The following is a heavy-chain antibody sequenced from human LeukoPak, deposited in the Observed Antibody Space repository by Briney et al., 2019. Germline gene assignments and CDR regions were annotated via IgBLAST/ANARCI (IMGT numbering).Heavy chain of an antibody. CDR3: ARDRNYCSSDRCYDVFDI. D-gene: IGHD6-19*01. J-gene: IGHJ3*02. V-gene: IGHV3-7*01. Sequence: GGSQRLSCVASGFSIGPFWMTWVRQAPGKGLEWVANIRGDASRLYYVDSVKGRFTISRDNAKNSLYLQMSNLRAEDTSVYYCARDRNYCSSDRCYDVFDIWGQGTMVTVSS. CDR1: GFSIGPFW. CDR2: IRGDASRL.